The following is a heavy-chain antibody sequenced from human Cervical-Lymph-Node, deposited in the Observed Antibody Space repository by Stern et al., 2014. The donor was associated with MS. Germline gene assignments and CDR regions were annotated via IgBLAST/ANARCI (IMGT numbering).Heavy chain of an antibody. CDR2: IYSSDSS. V-gene: IGHV4-31*03. J-gene: IGHJ6*02. Sequence: VHLVESGPGLVKPSQTLSLTCTVSGGSISSGGYYWNWIRQHPRKGLEWIGYIYSSDSSYYNPSLKSRVTISVDTSKNQFSLKLSSVSAADTAVYYCARAAADTVVIPADFGMDVWGQGTTVTVSS. CDR1: GGSISSGGYY. D-gene: IGHD2-2*01. CDR3: ARAAADTVVIPADFGMDV.